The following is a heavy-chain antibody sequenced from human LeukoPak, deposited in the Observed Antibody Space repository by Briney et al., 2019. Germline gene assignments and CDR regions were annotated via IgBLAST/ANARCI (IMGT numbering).Heavy chain of an antibody. V-gene: IGHV3-30*18. CDR3: AKDLYYDILTGFFHYYGMDV. Sequence: GRSLRLSCAASGFTFSSYGMPWVRQAPGKGLEWVAVISYDGSNKYYADSVKGRFTISRDNSKNTLYLQMNSLRAEDTAVYYCAKDLYYDILTGFFHYYGMDVWGQGTTVTVSS. D-gene: IGHD3-9*01. CDR2: ISYDGSNK. J-gene: IGHJ6*02. CDR1: GFTFSSYG.